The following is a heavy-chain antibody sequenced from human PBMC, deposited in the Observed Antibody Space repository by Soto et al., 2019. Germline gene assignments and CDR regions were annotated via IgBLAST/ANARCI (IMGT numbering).Heavy chain of an antibody. CDR2: VSPSGTT. V-gene: IGHV4-31*03. CDR3: ARDRGSYGMDV. J-gene: IGHJ6*02. Sequence: QVQLQESGPGLVKPSQTLSLTCTVSGDSISVGYYWSWIRQHPGKGLEWIGYVSPSGTTYYNPSLKGRVSMSTDTSKNQFSLEVSSVTAADTAVYYCARDRGSYGMDVWGQGTTVTVSS. CDR1: GDSISVGYY.